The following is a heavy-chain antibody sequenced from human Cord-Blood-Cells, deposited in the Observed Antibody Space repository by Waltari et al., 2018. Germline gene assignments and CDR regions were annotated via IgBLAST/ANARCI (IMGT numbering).Heavy chain of an antibody. J-gene: IGHJ3*02. Sequence: QLQLQESGPGLVKPSETLSLTCTVSGGSISSSSYYWGWIRQPPGKGLEWIGSFYSSAGTSYNPSLKSRVTRAVDTSKNPFSLKLSSVTAADTAVYYCARRILWFGEQDAFDIWGQGTMVTVSS. CDR3: ARRILWFGEQDAFDI. D-gene: IGHD3-10*01. CDR2: FYSSAGT. V-gene: IGHV4-39*01. CDR1: GGSISSSSYY.